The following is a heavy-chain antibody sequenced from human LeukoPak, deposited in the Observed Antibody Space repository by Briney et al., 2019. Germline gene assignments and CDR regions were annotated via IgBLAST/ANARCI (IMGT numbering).Heavy chain of an antibody. CDR1: GFTFISSA. Sequence: SVKVSCKASGFTFISSAMQWVRQARGQRLEWIGWIVVDSGNTNYAQKFQERVTITRDMSTSTAYMELSSLRSEDTAVYYCAAAAPYYDILTGYYPFDYWGQGTLVTVSS. J-gene: IGHJ4*02. V-gene: IGHV1-58*02. D-gene: IGHD3-9*01. CDR3: AAAAPYYDILTGYYPFDY. CDR2: IVVDSGNT.